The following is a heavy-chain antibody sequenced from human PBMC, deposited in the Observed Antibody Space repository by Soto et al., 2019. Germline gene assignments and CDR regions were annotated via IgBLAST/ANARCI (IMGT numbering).Heavy chain of an antibody. CDR1: GYTFTSYG. D-gene: IGHD3-10*01. J-gene: IGHJ4*02. V-gene: IGHV1-18*01. CDR2: ISAYNGNT. CDR3: AGGWFGEVVYYFDY. Sequence: QVQLVQSGAEVKKPGASVKVSCKASGYTFTSYGISWVRQAPGQGLEWMGWISAYNGNTNYAQKLQGRVTMTTDTATTTAYMELRSLRSGDTAVYYCAGGWFGEVVYYFDYWGQGTLVTVSS.